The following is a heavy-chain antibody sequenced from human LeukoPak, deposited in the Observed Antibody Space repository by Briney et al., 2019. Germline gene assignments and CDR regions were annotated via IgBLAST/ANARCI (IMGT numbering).Heavy chain of an antibody. V-gene: IGHV3-7*02. J-gene: IGHJ4*02. Sequence: PGGSLRLSCAASGFTFSSYWMSWDRQAPGKGLEWVANIKQDGSEKYYVDSVKGRFTISRDNAKNSLYLLMNSLRTEDTAVYYCAATYYYDGSGDYWGQGTLVTVSS. CDR3: AATYYYDGSGDY. D-gene: IGHD3-22*01. CDR2: IKQDGSEK. CDR1: GFTFSSYW.